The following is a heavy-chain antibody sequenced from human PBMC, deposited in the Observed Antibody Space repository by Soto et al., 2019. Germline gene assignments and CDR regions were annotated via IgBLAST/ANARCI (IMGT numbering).Heavy chain of an antibody. J-gene: IGHJ4*02. CDR2: ISGSGGST. V-gene: IGHV3-23*01. D-gene: IGHD2-15*01. CDR1: GFTFSSYA. CDR3: ARPRACSGGSCYQFDY. Sequence: GGSLRLSCAASGFTFSSYAMSWVRQAPGKGLEWVSAISGSGGSTYYADSVKGRFTISRDNSKNTLYLQMNSLRAEDTAVYYCARPRACSGGSCYQFDYWGQGTLVTV.